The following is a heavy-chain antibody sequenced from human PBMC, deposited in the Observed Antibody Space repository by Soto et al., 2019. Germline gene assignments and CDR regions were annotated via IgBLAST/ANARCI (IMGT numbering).Heavy chain of an antibody. V-gene: IGHV4-31*03. D-gene: IGHD6-6*01. CDR3: ARRTREYTSYGMDV. CDR1: GGSISRGGFY. Sequence: QVQLQSSGPGLVKPSQTLSLTCTVSGGSISRGGFYWSWIRQHPGKGLEWLGYIYYSGTTSYDPSRESRVKISVDTSKNQFSLTLSSVTAADTAVYYCARRTREYTSYGMDVWGQGTTVTVSS. CDR2: IYYSGTT. J-gene: IGHJ6*02.